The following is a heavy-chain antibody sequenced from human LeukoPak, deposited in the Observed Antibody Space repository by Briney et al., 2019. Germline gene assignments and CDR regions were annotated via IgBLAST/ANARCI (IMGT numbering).Heavy chain of an antibody. CDR2: MYYSGST. CDR1: GGSISSGDYY. J-gene: IGHJ5*02. V-gene: IGHV4-30-4*01. Sequence: SSETLSLTCTVSGGSISSGDYYWSWIRQPPGKGLEWIAYMYYSGSTYYNPSLKSRVTMSADTSKNQLSLKLSSVTAADTAVYYCAGPYYYDSRIDPWGQGILVTVSS. CDR3: AGPYYYDSRIDP. D-gene: IGHD3-22*01.